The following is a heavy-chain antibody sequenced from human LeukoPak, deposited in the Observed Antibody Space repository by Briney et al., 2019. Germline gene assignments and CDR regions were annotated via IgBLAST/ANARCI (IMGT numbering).Heavy chain of an antibody. CDR3: AKDGRYCSGGSCYSYFDY. CDR1: GFTFSSYA. V-gene: IGHV3-23*01. J-gene: IGHJ4*02. D-gene: IGHD2-15*01. CDR2: ISGSGGST. Sequence: GGSLRLSCAASGFTFSSYAMSWVRQAPGKGLEWVSAISGSGGSTYYADSVKGGFTISRDNSKNTLYLQMTSLRAEDTAVYYCAKDGRYCSGGSCYSYFDYWGQGTLVTVSS.